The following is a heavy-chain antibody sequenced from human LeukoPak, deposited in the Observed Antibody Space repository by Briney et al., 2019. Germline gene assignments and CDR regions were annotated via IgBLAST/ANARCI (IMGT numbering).Heavy chain of an antibody. CDR2: IKRKTDGETT. D-gene: IGHD3-10*01. CDR3: RGYYGSGTYYEMDY. CDR1: GFTFSKAW. J-gene: IGHJ4*02. Sequence: GGSLRLSCEASGFTFSKAWTSWVRQAPGKGLEWVGHIKRKTDGETTDYAAPVKGRFTISRDDSKNTLYLQMNSLKAEDTAVYYCRGYYGSGTYYEMDYWGQGTLVTVSS. V-gene: IGHV3-15*01.